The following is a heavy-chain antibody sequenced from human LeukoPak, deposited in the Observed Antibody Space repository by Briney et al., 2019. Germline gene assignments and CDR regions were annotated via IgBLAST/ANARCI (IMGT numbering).Heavy chain of an antibody. CDR2: ISGRGGDT. D-gene: IGHD6-19*01. CDR3: AKDLVSGWPEGAFDI. Sequence: GGSLRLSCAASGFTFSSYGMSWVRQAPGKGLEWVSTISGRGGDTHYADSVKGRFTISRDNSKNTLYLQMNSLRAEDTAVYYCAKDLVSGWPEGAFDIWGQGTMVTVSS. V-gene: IGHV3-23*01. J-gene: IGHJ3*02. CDR1: GFTFSSYG.